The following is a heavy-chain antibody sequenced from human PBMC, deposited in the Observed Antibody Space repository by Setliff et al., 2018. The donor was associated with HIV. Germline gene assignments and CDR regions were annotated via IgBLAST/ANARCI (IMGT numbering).Heavy chain of an antibody. CDR1: GGTFSSYA. CDR3: ARRGYSGYDWADYFDY. V-gene: IGHV1-69*10. Sequence: SVKVSCKASGGTFSSYAISWVRQAPGQGLEWMGGIIPILGIANYAQKFQGRVTITADESTSTAYMELSSLRSEDTAVYYRARRGYSGYDWADYFDYWGQGTLVTVSS. J-gene: IGHJ4*02. CDR2: IIPILGIA. D-gene: IGHD5-12*01.